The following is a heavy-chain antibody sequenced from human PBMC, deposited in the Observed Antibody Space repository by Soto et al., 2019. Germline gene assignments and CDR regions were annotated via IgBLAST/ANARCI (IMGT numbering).Heavy chain of an antibody. CDR1: GYTLTSYA. V-gene: IGHV1-2*02. D-gene: IGHD6-13*01. J-gene: IGHJ4*02. CDR2: INANSGGT. CDR3: ARKLIAASGTFDY. Sequence: ASVKVSFKTSGYTLTSYAMHWVRQAPGQGLEWMGCINANSGGTKYAQKFKGRVTMTRDTSIRTAYMELSWLRSDDTAIYYCARKLIAASGTFDYWGQGTLVTVSS.